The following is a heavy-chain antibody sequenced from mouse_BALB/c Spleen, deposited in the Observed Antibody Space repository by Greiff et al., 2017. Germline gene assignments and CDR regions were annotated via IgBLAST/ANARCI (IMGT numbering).Heavy chain of an antibody. Sequence: VKLMESGPGLVAPSQSLSITCTVSGFSLTSYGVHWVRQPPGKGLEWLGVIWAGGSTNYNSALMSRLSISKDNSKSQVFLKMNSLQTDDTAMYYCARGPYYGNPYYAMDYWGQGTSVTVSS. V-gene: IGHV2-9*02. D-gene: IGHD2-10*01. CDR2: IWAGGST. J-gene: IGHJ4*01. CDR1: GFSLTSYG. CDR3: ARGPYYGNPYYAMDY.